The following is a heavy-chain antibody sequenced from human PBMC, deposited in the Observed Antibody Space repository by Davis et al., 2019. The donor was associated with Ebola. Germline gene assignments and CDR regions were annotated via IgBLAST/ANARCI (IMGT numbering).Heavy chain of an antibody. CDR2: IRSKANSYAT. Sequence: GESLKISCAASGFTVSSNYMSWVRQASGKGLEWVGRIRSKANSYATAYAASVKGRFTISRDDSKNTAYLQMNSLKTEDTAVYYCTTGYYDSSGYPWGQGTLVTVSS. D-gene: IGHD3-22*01. J-gene: IGHJ5*02. CDR1: GFTVSSNY. CDR3: TTGYYDSSGYP. V-gene: IGHV3-73*01.